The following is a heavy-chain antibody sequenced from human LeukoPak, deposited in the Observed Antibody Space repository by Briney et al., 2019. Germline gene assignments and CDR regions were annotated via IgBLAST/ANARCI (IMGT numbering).Heavy chain of an antibody. CDR1: GYTFTSYA. CDR2: IIPIFGIA. J-gene: IGHJ4*02. V-gene: IGHV1-69*04. Sequence: SVKVSCKASGYTFTSYAMNWVRQAPGQGLEWMGRIIPIFGIANYAQKFQGRVTITADKSTSTAYMELSSLRSEDTAVYYCARGNYYDTSAYWIFDYWGQGTLVTVSS. D-gene: IGHD3-22*01. CDR3: ARGNYYDTSAYWIFDY.